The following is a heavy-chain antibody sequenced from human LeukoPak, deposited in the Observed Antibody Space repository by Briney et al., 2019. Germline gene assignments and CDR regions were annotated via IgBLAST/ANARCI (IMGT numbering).Heavy chain of an antibody. CDR1: GFTFSSYA. J-gene: IGHJ3*02. V-gene: IGHV3-30-3*01. CDR2: ISYDGSNK. CDR3: ARDKADYDSSGLPGDI. D-gene: IGHD3-22*01. Sequence: GGSLRLSCAASGFTFSSYAMHWVRQAPGKGLEWVAVISYDGSNKFYADSVKGRFTISRDNSKNTLYLQMNSLRAEDTAVYYCARDKADYDSSGLPGDIWGQGTMVTVSS.